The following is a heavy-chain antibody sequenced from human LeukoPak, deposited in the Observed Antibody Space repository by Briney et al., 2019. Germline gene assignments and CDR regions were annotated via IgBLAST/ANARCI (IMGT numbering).Heavy chain of an antibody. CDR1: GGSISSSSYY. D-gene: IGHD6-13*01. CDR2: IYYSGST. CDR3: ARGRGSNGYSSSWYHRAHAFDI. Sequence: SETLSLTCTVSGGSISSSSYYWGWIRQPPGKGLEWIGSIYYSGSTYYNPSLKSRVTISVDTSKSQFSLKLSSVTAADTAVYYCARGRGSNGYSSSWYHRAHAFDIWGQGTMVTVSS. J-gene: IGHJ3*02. V-gene: IGHV4-39*07.